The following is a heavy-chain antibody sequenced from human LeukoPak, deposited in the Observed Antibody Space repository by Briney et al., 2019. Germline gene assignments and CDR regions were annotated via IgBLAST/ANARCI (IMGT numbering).Heavy chain of an antibody. CDR2: ISYDGSNK. CDR3: AKSGSTVTSYFDY. CDR1: GFTFSSYG. Sequence: GGSLRLSCAASGFTFSSYGMHWVRQAPGKGLEWVAVISYDGSNKYYADSVKGRFTISRDNSKNTLYLQMNSLRAEDTAVYCCAKSGSTVTSYFDYWGQGTLVTVSS. D-gene: IGHD4-17*01. V-gene: IGHV3-30*18. J-gene: IGHJ4*02.